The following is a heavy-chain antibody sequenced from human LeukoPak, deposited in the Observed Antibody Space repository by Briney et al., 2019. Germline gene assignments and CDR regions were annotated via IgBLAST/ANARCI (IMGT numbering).Heavy chain of an antibody. V-gene: IGHV4-34*01. J-gene: IGHJ4*02. D-gene: IGHD3-22*01. CDR2: INHSGST. Sequence: PSETLSLTCAVYGGSFNGYYWSWIRQPPGKGLEWIGEINHSGSTNYNPSLKSRVTISVDTSKNQFSLKLSSVTAADTAVYYCARGNSRSGSSFDYWGQGTLVTVSS. CDR1: GGSFNGYY. CDR3: ARGNSRSGSSFDY.